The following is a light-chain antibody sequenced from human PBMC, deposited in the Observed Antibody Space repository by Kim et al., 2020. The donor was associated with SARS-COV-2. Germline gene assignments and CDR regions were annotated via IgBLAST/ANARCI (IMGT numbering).Light chain of an antibody. CDR1: KLGEKY. V-gene: IGLV3-1*01. Sequence: SYELTQPPSVSVSPGQTASITCSGDKLGEKYACWYQQKPGQSPVLVIYQDTKRPSGIHERFSGSNSGNTATLTISGTQAMDEADYYCQTWDSITVVFGGGTQLTVL. CDR2: QDT. CDR3: QTWDSITVV. J-gene: IGLJ2*01.